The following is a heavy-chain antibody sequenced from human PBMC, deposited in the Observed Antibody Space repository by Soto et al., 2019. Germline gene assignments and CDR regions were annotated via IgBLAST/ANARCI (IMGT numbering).Heavy chain of an antibody. Sequence: PSETLSLTCTVSGGSISSSSYYWGWIRQPPGKGLEWIGSIYYSGSTYYNPSLKSRVTISVDTSKNQFSLKLSSVTAADTAVYYCARPSTSDYYGMDVWGQGTTVTVSS. CDR1: GGSISSSSYY. J-gene: IGHJ6*02. V-gene: IGHV4-39*01. CDR3: ARPSTSDYYGMDV. D-gene: IGHD2-2*01. CDR2: IYYSGST.